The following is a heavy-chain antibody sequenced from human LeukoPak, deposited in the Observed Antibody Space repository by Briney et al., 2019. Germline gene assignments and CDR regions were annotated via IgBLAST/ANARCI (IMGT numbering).Heavy chain of an antibody. Sequence: PSETLSLTCTVSGGSISSYYWSWIRQPPGKGLEWIGYIYYSGSTNYNPSLKSRVTISVDTSKNQFSLKLSSVTAADTAVYYCARELGYSGSYRDAFDIWGQGTIVTVSS. CDR1: GGSISSYY. V-gene: IGHV4-59*12. J-gene: IGHJ3*02. CDR2: IYYSGST. D-gene: IGHD1-26*01. CDR3: ARELGYSGSYRDAFDI.